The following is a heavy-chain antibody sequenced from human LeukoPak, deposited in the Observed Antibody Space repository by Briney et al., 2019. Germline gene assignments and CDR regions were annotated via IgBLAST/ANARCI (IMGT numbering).Heavy chain of an antibody. CDR2: IIPIFGTA. D-gene: IGHD1-26*01. V-gene: IGHV1-69*05. CDR1: GGTFSSYA. J-gene: IGHJ4*02. Sequence: ASVKVSCKASGGTFSSYAISWVRQAPGQGLEWMGRIIPIFGTANCAQKFQGRVTITTDESTSTAYMELSSLRSEDTAVYYCARGPGIVGARDSDYWGQGTLVTVSS. CDR3: ARGPGIVGARDSDY.